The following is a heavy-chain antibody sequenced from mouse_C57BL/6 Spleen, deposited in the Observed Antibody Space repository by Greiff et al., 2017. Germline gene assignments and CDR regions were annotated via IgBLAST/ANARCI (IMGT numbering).Heavy chain of an antibody. CDR1: GYTFTSYW. J-gene: IGHJ2*01. D-gene: IGHD2-2*01. V-gene: IGHV1-64*01. CDR3: ASSYGDDEMDC. Sequence: QVQLQQPGAELVKPGASVKLSCKASGYTFTSYWMHWVKQRPGQGLEWIGMIHPNSGSTNYNEKFKSKATLTVDKSSSTAYMQLSSLTSEDSAVYYCASSYGDDEMDCWGQGTTLTVSS. CDR2: IHPNSGST.